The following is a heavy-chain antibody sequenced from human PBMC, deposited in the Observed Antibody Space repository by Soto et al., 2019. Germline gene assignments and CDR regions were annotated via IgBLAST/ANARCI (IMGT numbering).Heavy chain of an antibody. CDR1: GFTFSSYS. V-gene: IGHV3-21*01. CDR3: ARGVGGGDSWNFDY. Sequence: EVQLVESGGGLVKPGGSLRLSCAASGFTFSSYSMNWVRQAPGKGLGWVSSISSSSSYIYYADSVKGRFTISRDNAKNSLYMKMNSLRAEDTAVYSCARGVGGGDSWNFDYWGQGPLVTVSS. D-gene: IGHD2-21*01. J-gene: IGHJ4*02. CDR2: ISSSSSYI.